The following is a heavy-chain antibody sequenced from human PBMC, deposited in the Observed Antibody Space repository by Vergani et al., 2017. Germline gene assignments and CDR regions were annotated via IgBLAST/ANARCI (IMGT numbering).Heavy chain of an antibody. CDR1: GGSISSYY. Sequence: QVQLQESGPGLVKPSETLSLTCTVSGGSISSYYWSWIRQPPGKGLEWIGYIYYSGSTNYNPSLKSRVTISVDTSKNQFSLKLSSVTAADTAVYYCARDGGYYDRSGYYYYYYGMDVWGQGTTVTVSS. D-gene: IGHD3-22*01. CDR2: IYYSGST. CDR3: ARDGGYYDRSGYYYYYYGMDV. J-gene: IGHJ6*02. V-gene: IGHV4-59*01.